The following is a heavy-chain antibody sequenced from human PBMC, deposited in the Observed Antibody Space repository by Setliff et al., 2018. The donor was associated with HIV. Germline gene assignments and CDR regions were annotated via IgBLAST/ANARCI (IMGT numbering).Heavy chain of an antibody. CDR2: ISPHNGDT. D-gene: IGHD3-10*01. V-gene: IGHV1-2*02. CDR3: ARASPAPRAYGSGSYLAW. CDR1: GYTFTGYF. Sequence: GASVKVSCKASGYTFTGYFIHWVRQAPGQGLEWMGWISPHNGDTNIPQRFKGRVTMTRNTPISTAYMELSSLRSEDTALYFCARASPAPRAYGSGSYLAWWGLGTLVTVSS. J-gene: IGHJ4*02.